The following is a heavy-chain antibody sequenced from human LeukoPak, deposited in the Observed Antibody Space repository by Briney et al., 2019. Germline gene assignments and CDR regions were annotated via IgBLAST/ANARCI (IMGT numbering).Heavy chain of an antibody. D-gene: IGHD3-10*01. CDR1: GFTFDDYG. CDR3: ARFSGWFGELYDAFDI. Sequence: GGALRLSCAASGFTFDDYGMSWVRQAPGKGLEWVSGINWNGGSTGYADSVKGRFTISRDNAKNSLYLQMNSLRAEDTALYYCARFSGWFGELYDAFDIWGQGTMVTVSS. CDR2: INWNGGST. V-gene: IGHV3-20*04. J-gene: IGHJ3*02.